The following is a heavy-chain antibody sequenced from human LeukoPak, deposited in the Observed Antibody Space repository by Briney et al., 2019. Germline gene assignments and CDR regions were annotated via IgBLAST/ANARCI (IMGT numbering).Heavy chain of an antibody. V-gene: IGHV3-48*01. CDR3: AGHCSSTSCYTGDDAFDI. J-gene: IGHJ3*02. D-gene: IGHD2-2*02. CDR2: ISSSSSTI. Sequence: GRSLRLSCAASGFTFSSYGMHWVRQAPGKGLEWVSYISSSSSTIYYADSVKGRFTISRDNAKNSLYLQMNSLRAEDTAVYYCAGHCSSTSCYTGDDAFDIWGQGTMVTVSS. CDR1: GFTFSSYG.